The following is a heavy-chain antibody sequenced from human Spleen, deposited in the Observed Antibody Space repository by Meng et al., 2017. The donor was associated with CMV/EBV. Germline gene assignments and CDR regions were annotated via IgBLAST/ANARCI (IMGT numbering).Heavy chain of an antibody. CDR3: ARPTTVIGGYYYGMDV. CDR1: GGSISSYY. CDR2: IYYSGST. J-gene: IGHJ6*02. V-gene: IGHV4-59*12. D-gene: IGHD4-11*01. Sequence: SETLSLTCTVSGGSISSYYWSWIRQPPGKGLEWIGYIYYSGSTNYNPSLKSRVTISVDTSKNQFSLKLSSVTAADTAVYYCARPTTVIGGYYYGMDVWGQGTAVTVSS.